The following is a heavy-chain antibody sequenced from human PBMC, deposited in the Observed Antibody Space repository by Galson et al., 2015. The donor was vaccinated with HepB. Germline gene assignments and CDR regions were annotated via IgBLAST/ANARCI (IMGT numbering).Heavy chain of an antibody. D-gene: IGHD3-10*01. V-gene: IGHV3-23*01. CDR3: AKAYRYGSWSKFLFFDN. J-gene: IGHJ4*02. CDR2: ITGSGGDT. CDR1: GFTFATYA. Sequence: SLRLSCAASGFTFATYAMSWVRQAPGKGLEWVSAITGSGGDTYYADSVKGRFTISRDNSENTLYLQMNSLRAEDTAVYYCAKAYRYGSWSKFLFFDNWGQGALVTVSS.